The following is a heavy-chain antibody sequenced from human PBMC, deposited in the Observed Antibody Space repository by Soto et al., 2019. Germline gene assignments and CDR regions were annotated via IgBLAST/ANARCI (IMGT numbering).Heavy chain of an antibody. J-gene: IGHJ1*01. CDR3: ARARGDSGLSEYFQH. Sequence: QVQLVQSGGEVKKPGASVKVSCKASGYTFSSYGISWVRQAPGQGLEWMGWINTYNDNTNYAQKVQGRITLTTDTSTSTAYMELRSLRSDDTAVYYCARARGDSGLSEYFQHWGQGTLVTVSS. V-gene: IGHV1-18*01. CDR2: INTYNDNT. D-gene: IGHD2-21*02. CDR1: GYTFSSYG.